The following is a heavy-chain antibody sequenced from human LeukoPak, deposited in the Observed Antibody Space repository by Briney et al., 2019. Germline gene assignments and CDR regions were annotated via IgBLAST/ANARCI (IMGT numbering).Heavy chain of an antibody. J-gene: IGHJ3*02. CDR3: ARDRAPEFRAFDI. D-gene: IGHD3-10*01. CDR2: IIPILGIA. V-gene: IGHV1-69*04. CDR1: GGTFSSYA. Sequence: SVKVSCKASGGTFSSYAISWVRQAPGQGFEWMGRIIPILGIANYAQKFQGRVTIIADKSTSTAYMELSSLRSEDTAVYYCARDRAPEFRAFDIWGQGTMVTVSS.